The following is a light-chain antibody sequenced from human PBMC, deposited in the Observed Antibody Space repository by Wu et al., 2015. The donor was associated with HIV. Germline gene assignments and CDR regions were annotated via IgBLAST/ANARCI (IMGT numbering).Light chain of an antibody. Sequence: AIQLTQSPSSLSAFVGDRVTITCQANQGISSALAWYQQKPGKAPNLLIYDASTLESGVPSRFSGSGSGTDFTLTISSLQPEDFATYYCQQFNGYPLTFGGGTKGGDQT. CDR3: QQFNGYPLT. CDR2: DAS. J-gene: IGKJ4*01. V-gene: IGKV1-13*02. CDR1: QGISSA.